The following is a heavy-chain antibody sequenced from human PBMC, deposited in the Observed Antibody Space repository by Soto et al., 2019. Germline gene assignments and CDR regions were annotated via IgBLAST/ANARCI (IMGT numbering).Heavy chain of an antibody. CDR2: ISTSSNVI. CDR1: GFNIRSHG. D-gene: IGHD1-1*01. J-gene: IGHJ4*02. V-gene: IGHV3-48*02. CDR3: VREAITGHLDF. Sequence: EVQLVESGGTLVQPGGSLRLSCEGSGFNIRSHGMHWVRQAPGKGLEWIAYISTSSNVIYYADSVTGQFTISRDNGINSLSLQMNSLKDDDTALYYCVREAITGHLDFWGQGTPVSVSS.